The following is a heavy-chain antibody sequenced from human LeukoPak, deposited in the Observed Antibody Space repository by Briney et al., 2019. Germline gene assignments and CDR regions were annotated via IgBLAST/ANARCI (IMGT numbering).Heavy chain of an antibody. D-gene: IGHD3-22*01. CDR3: ARGYYYDSSASWFDP. Sequence: SVTVSCKASGGTFSSYAISWVRQAPGQGLEWMGGIIPIFGTANYAQKFQGRVTITTDESTSTAYMELSSLRSEDTAVYYCARGYYYDSSASWFDPWGQGTLVTVSS. J-gene: IGHJ5*02. CDR1: GGTFSSYA. V-gene: IGHV1-69*05. CDR2: IIPIFGTA.